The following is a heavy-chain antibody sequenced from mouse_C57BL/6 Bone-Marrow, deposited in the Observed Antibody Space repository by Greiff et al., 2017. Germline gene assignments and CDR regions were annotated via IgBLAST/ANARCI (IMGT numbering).Heavy chain of an antibody. J-gene: IGHJ4*01. CDR3: ARRLYFCYAMDY. D-gene: IGHD2-1*01. V-gene: IGHV5-4*03. CDR1: GFTFSSYA. Sequence: EVQRVESGGGLVKPGGSLKLSCAASGFTFSSYAMSWVRQTPEKRLEWVATISDGGSYTYYPDNVKGRFTISRDNAKNNLYLQMSHLKSEDTAMYYCARRLYFCYAMDYWGQGTSVTVSS. CDR2: ISDGGSYT.